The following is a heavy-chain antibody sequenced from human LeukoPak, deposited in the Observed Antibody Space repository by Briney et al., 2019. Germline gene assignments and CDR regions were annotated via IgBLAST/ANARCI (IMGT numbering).Heavy chain of an antibody. CDR3: AKGPAPYCSGGSCYSPHWYFDL. V-gene: IGHV3-23*01. D-gene: IGHD2-15*01. Sequence: GGSLRLSCAASQFTFSNYAMSWVRQAPGKGLEWVSAISGSGNTAYFGDSVTGRFTISRDNPKNTVYLQMNSLSAEDTAVYYCAKGPAPYCSGGSCYSPHWYFDLWGRGTLVTVSS. J-gene: IGHJ2*01. CDR1: QFTFSNYA. CDR2: ISGSGNTA.